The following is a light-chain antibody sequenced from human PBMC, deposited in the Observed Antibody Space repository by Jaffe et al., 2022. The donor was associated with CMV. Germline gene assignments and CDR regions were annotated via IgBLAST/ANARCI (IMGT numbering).Light chain of an antibody. CDR2: WAS. Sequence: DIVMTQSPDSLAVSLGERATFNCKSSQNVLYSANNKNYLAWYQQKAGQPPKLLIYWASARESGVPDRFSGSGSGTDFTLTISSLQAEDVAVYYCQQYYSVPFTFGGGTRVEIK. CDR1: QNVLYSANNKNY. V-gene: IGKV4-1*01. J-gene: IGKJ4*01. CDR3: QQYYSVPFT.